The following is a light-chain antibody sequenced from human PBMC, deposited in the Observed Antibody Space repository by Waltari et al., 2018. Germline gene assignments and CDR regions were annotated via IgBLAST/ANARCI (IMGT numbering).Light chain of an antibody. Sequence: IQLTQSPSSLSASVGDRVPIPSRASQAISIYLTWYQQKPGKAPNLLIYAASTLQSGVPSRFIGSGSGTEFTLNISSRQPEDFATLYGQQRRRYLRSPLGQGKRL. CDR3: QQRRRYLRSP. CDR1: QAISIY. V-gene: IGKV1-9*01. J-gene: IGKJ5*01. CDR2: AAS.